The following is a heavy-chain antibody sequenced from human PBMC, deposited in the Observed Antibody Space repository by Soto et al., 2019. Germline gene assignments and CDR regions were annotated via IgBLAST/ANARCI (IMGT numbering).Heavy chain of an antibody. CDR2: IIPVFGPA. CDR3: ARERPESGKDV. CDR1: GGTFSSSA. Sequence: QVQLVQSGAEVKKPGSSVKVSCKASGGTFSSSAISWVRQAPGQGLEWMGAIIPVFGPAHYAHKSQGRVTITADKPTSTAYMELSRLRSEDTAVYYCARERPESGKDVWGQGTTVTVSS. V-gene: IGHV1-69*06. D-gene: IGHD6-25*01. J-gene: IGHJ6*02.